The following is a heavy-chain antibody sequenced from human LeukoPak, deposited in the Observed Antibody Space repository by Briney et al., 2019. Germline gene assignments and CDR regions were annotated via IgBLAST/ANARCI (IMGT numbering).Heavy chain of an antibody. CDR1: GFTVSSNY. D-gene: IGHD1-26*01. V-gene: IGHV3-53*01. CDR2: IYSGGST. CDR3: TSSPQGESSAKIDC. J-gene: IGHJ4*02. Sequence: PGGSLRLSRVASGFTVSSNYMSWVRQAPGKGLEWVSVIYSGGSTYYADSVKGRFTISRDNSKNTLYLQMNSLRAEDTAVYYCTSSPQGESSAKIDCWGQGTLVTVSS.